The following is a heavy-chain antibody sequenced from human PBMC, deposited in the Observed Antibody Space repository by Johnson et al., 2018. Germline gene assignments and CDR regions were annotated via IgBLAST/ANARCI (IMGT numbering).Heavy chain of an antibody. CDR1: GFTFNNYA. J-gene: IGHJ3*02. CDR2: ISGSGGST. Sequence: VQLVQSGGGLVKPGGSLRLSCAASGFTFNNYAMSWVRRAPGKGLEWVSGISGSGGSTYYADSVKGRFTISRDNSKNTLYLQMNSLRAEDTAVYYCAKDEYPGYAFDIWGQGTMVTVSS. CDR3: AKDEYPGYAFDI. V-gene: IGHV3-23*04. D-gene: IGHD2-2*01.